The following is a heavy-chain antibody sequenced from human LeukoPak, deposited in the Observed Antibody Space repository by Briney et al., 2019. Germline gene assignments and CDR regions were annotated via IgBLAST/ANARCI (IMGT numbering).Heavy chain of an antibody. J-gene: IGHJ4*02. CDR2: IAISGTYI. D-gene: IGHD3-10*01. Sequence: GSLRLSCAASGFILSDYNMNWVRQAPGKGLEWVSFIAISGTYITYADSVKGRFTISRDNAKNSLYLQMNSLRAEDTAVYYCARDATMVRGVDYWGQGTLVTVSS. CDR1: GFILSDYN. V-gene: IGHV3-21*01. CDR3: ARDATMVRGVDY.